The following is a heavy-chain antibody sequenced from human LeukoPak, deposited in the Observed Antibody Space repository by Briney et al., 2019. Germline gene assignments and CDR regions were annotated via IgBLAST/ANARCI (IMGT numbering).Heavy chain of an antibody. CDR2: INHSGST. D-gene: IGHD5-12*01. CDR1: GGSFSGYY. J-gene: IGHJ4*02. Sequence: ASETLSLTCAVYGGSFSGYYWSWIRQPPGKGLEWIGEINHSGSTNYNPSLKSRVAISVDTSKNQFSLKLSSVTAADSAVYYCARGYRVATDWGQGTLVTVSS. V-gene: IGHV4-34*01. CDR3: ARGYRVATD.